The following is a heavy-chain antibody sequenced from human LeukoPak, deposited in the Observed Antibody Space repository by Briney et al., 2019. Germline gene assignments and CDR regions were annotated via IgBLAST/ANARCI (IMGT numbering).Heavy chain of an antibody. D-gene: IGHD2-15*01. CDR3: ARQRRKRHCIEGVCPGGYFFAN. CDR2: LSRGGSTT. Sequence: GGSLRLSCAGTGFAFNMFAIDWVRQAPGKGLEWVSGLSRGGSTTNYADSVKGRFTISRDKSQNSVFLQLNSLRPEDTAVYYCARQRRKRHCIEGVCPGGYFFANWGRGPLAPVS. CDR1: GFAFNMFA. J-gene: IGHJ4*02. V-gene: IGHV3-23*01.